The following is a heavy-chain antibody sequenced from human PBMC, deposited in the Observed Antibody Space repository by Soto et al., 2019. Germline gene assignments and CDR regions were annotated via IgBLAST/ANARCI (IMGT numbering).Heavy chain of an antibody. V-gene: IGHV3-43D*04. Sequence: GGSLRLSCAASGFTFDDYAMHWVRQSPGKGLEWVSLISWDGGSTYYADSVKGRFTISRDNSKNSLYLQMDSLRPEDTAIYYCAREGVTNYTDYYFDLWGHGALVTVS. CDR3: AREGVTNYTDYYFDL. CDR1: GFTFDDYA. D-gene: IGHD4-4*01. J-gene: IGHJ4*01. CDR2: ISWDGGST.